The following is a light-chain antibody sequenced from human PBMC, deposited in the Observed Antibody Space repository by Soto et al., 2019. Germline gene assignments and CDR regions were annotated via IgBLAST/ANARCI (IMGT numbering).Light chain of an antibody. J-gene: IGLJ1*01. Sequence: QSLLTQPASVSGSPVQSITISCTGTSSDVGSYNYVSWYQQHPGKPPKLMIYEFSDRPSGISSRFSGSKSGNTASLTISRVQTEDEASYYRSSCTISNTHFGTGTXV. CDR1: SSDVGSYNY. V-gene: IGLV2-14*01. CDR3: SSCTISNTH. CDR2: EFS.